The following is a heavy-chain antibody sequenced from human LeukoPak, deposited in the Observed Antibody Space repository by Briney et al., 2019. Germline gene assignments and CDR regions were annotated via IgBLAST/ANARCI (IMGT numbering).Heavy chain of an antibody. CDR1: LESFSGDY. D-gene: IGHD2-21*02. V-gene: IGHV4-34*01. CDR3: ARGGISCGTDRFIDY. J-gene: IGHJ4*02. CDR2: INHSGST. Sequence: PSETLSLTFSIYLESFSGDYCGWLRQPPGKGLECIGEINHSGSTNYNPSLKSRVTISVDTSKNQFSLRLSSVTAATTRVYYCARGGISCGTDRFIDYWAQGTLVTVSS.